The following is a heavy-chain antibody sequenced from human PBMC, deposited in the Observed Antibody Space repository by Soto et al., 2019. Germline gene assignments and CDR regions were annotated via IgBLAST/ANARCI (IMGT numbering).Heavy chain of an antibody. D-gene: IGHD2-15*01. CDR2: IGHPDTT. CDR3: ARGGGYDSFDF. Sequence: SETLSLTCSVSGGSMTYGGYCWSWIRQSPEKGRNWLGYIGHPDTTYSNPSCKVPLSLAIDRTQYPLSLSLVSTTAAEKDVYYCARGGGYDSFDFWGQGIQVTVSS. V-gene: IGHV4-30-2*06. CDR1: GGSMTYGGYC. J-gene: IGHJ4*02.